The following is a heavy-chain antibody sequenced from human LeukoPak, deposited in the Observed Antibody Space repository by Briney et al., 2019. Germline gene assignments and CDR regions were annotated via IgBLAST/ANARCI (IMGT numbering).Heavy chain of an antibody. D-gene: IGHD3-22*01. J-gene: IGHJ4*02. CDR1: GFTFSSYG. V-gene: IGHV3-30*02. CDR2: IRYDGSNK. Sequence: GGSLRLSCAASGFTFSSYGMHWVRQAPGKGLEWVAFIRYDGSNKYYADSVKGRFTNSRDNSKNTLYLQMNSLRAEDTAVYYCAKDTRAYYDSSGPLVGYWGQGTLVTVSS. CDR3: AKDTRAYYDSSGPLVGY.